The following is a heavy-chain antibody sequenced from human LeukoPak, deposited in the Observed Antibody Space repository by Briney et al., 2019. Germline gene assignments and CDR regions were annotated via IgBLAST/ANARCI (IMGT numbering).Heavy chain of an antibody. CDR2: IYYSRST. CDR1: GGSISGYY. V-gene: IGHV4-59*01. Sequence: SETLSLTCTVPGGSISGYYWSWIRQPPGKGLEWIGYIYYSRSTNYNPSLKSRVTISVDTSKNQFSLKLNSVTAADTALYYCARETGSPGAVAGLFDYWGQGTLVTVSS. CDR3: ARETGSPGAVAGLFDY. J-gene: IGHJ4*02. D-gene: IGHD6-19*01.